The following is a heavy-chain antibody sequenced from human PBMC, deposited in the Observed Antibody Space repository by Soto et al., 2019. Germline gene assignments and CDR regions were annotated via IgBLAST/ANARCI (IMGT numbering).Heavy chain of an antibody. V-gene: IGHV4-59*01. CDR2: IYYSGST. CDR1: GGSISSYY. Sequence: PSETLSLTCTASGGSISSYYWSWIRQPPGKGLEWIGYIYYSGSTNYNPSLKSRVTISVDTSKNQFSLKLSSVTAADTAVYYCARAGRKSSSWSPYYFDYWGQGTLVTVSS. D-gene: IGHD6-13*01. J-gene: IGHJ4*02. CDR3: ARAGRKSSSWSPYYFDY.